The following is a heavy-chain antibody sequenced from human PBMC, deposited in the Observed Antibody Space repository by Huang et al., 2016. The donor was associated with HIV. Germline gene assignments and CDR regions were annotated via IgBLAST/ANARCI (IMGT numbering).Heavy chain of an antibody. Sequence: QGPVVKSGGGGVRPGGSLSLSCAASGFSFCNFAMHWVHQAPGKRLECVTFISNDVTTTYYANSVKGRFTISRDNFKNTLYLQMNRLRGDDTAVYYCTREYTVAGAFDIWGQGTMVTVSS. D-gene: IGHD5-12*01. J-gene: IGHJ3*02. CDR3: TREYTVAGAFDI. CDR2: ISNDVTTT. CDR1: GFSFCNFA. V-gene: IGHV3-30-3*01.